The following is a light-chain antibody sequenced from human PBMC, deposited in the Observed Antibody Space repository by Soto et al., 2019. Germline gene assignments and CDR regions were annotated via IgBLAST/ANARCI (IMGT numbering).Light chain of an antibody. V-gene: IGKV1-12*01. CDR1: QGISSY. J-gene: IGKJ1*01. Sequence: DIQMTQSPSTLSASVGDRVTITCRAGQGISSYLAWYQQKPGEAPKLLIYAASSLQSGVPSRFSDSGSGADFTLTISSLQPEDSATYYCQQAHSFPTFGQGTKVEIK. CDR3: QQAHSFPT. CDR2: AAS.